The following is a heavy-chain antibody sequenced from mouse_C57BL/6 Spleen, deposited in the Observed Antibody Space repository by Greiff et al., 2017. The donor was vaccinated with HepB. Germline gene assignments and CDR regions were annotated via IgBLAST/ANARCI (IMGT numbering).Heavy chain of an antibody. CDR3: AREPSTMGFAY. Sequence: QVQLQQPGAELVMPGASVKLSCKASGYTFTSYWMHWVKQRPGQGLEWIGEIDPSDSYTNYNQKFKGKSTLTVDKSSSTAYMQLSSLTSEDSAVYYCAREPSTMGFAYWGQGTLVTVSA. CDR1: GYTFTSYW. D-gene: IGHD2-1*01. CDR2: IDPSDSYT. V-gene: IGHV1-69*01. J-gene: IGHJ3*01.